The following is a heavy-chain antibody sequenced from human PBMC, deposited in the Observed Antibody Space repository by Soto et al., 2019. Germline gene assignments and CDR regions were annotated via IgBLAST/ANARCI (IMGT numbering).Heavy chain of an antibody. CDR2: FYSSGSI. D-gene: IGHD3-22*01. V-gene: IGHV4-31*10. Sequence: SETLSLTCSVSGYSITAGGYYWSWIRQHPGKGLEWIGSFYSSGSIIYNPSLKSRVSISGDTSRNQLSMTPTSVTAADTALYYCARMYSSGSGWFHPWGQGTLVTVSS. J-gene: IGHJ5*02. CDR3: ARMYSSGSGWFHP. CDR1: GYSITAGGYY.